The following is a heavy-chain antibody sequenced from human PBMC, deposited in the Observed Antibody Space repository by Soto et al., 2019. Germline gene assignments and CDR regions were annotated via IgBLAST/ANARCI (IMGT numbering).Heavy chain of an antibody. J-gene: IGHJ4*02. CDR2: IYYSGST. V-gene: IGHV4-59*08. Sequence: PSETLSLTCTVSGGSISSYYWSWIRQPPGKGLEWIGYIYYSGSTNYNPSLKSRVTISVDTSKNQFSLKLSSVTAADTAVYYCARGSYGDSFDYWGQGTLVTVSS. D-gene: IGHD4-17*01. CDR1: GGSISSYY. CDR3: ARGSYGDSFDY.